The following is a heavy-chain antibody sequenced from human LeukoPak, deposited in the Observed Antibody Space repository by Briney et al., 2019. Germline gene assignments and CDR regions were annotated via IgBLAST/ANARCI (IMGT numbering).Heavy chain of an antibody. Sequence: SETLSLTCTVSGGSISSSSYYWGWIRQPPGKGLEWIGSIHYSGSTYYNPSLKSRVTISVDTSKNQFSLKLSSVTAADTAVYYCARQKVGATNDYWGQGTRVTGSS. CDR1: GGSISSSSYY. D-gene: IGHD1-26*01. V-gene: IGHV4-39*01. CDR3: ARQKVGATNDY. J-gene: IGHJ4*02. CDR2: IHYSGST.